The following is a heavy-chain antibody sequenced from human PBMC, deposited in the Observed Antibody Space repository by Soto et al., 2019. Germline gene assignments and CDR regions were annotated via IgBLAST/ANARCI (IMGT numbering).Heavy chain of an antibody. Sequence: QAQLVESGGGVVQPGRSLRLSCAASGFTFSDYAMHWVRQAPGKGLEWVAVIGSDGINKYYTVSVKGRFTISRDNSKNTMFLQMISLRGDDTAVYYCSRGSGDPPRALDYWGQGTLVTVSS. CDR2: IGSDGINK. CDR1: GFTFSDYA. V-gene: IGHV3-30-3*01. CDR3: SRGSGDPPRALDY. J-gene: IGHJ4*02. D-gene: IGHD4-17*01.